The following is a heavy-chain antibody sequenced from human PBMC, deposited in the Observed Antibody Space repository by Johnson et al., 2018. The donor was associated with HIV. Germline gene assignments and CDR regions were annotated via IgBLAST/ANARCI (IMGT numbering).Heavy chain of an antibody. CDR3: ARAVCRGGRCYSHDAFDI. V-gene: IGHV3-13*01. CDR2: IGTAGDT. J-gene: IGHJ3*02. D-gene: IGHD2-15*01. Sequence: VQLVESGGGLVQPGGSLRLSCAASGFTFSSYDMHWVRHATGKGLEWVSTIGTAGDTYYPGSVKGRFTVSREDAKNSLYLQMNSLRAGDTALYYCARAVCRGGRCYSHDAFDIWGQGTMVTVSS. CDR1: GFTFSSYD.